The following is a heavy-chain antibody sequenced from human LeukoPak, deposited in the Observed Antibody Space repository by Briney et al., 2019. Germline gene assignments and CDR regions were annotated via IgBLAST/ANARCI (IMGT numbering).Heavy chain of an antibody. CDR2: ISSSSSYI. CDR3: ARERESTYGSVDF. J-gene: IGHJ4*02. D-gene: IGHD3-10*01. CDR1: GFTFSSYS. V-gene: IGHV3-21*01. Sequence: GGSLRLSCAASGFTFSSYSMNWVRQAPGKGLEWVSSISSSSSYIYYADSVKGRFTISRDNSKNTLFLQMNSLRAEDTAVYYCARERESTYGSVDFWGQGTLVTVSS.